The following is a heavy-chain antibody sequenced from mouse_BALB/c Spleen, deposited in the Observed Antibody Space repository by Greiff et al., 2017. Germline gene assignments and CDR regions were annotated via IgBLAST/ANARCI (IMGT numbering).Heavy chain of an antibody. CDR1: GYTFTSYY. V-gene: IGHV1S56*01. Sequence: VQLQQSGPELVKPGASVRISCKASGYTFTSYYIHWVQQRPGQGLEWIGWIYPGNVNTKYNEKFKGKATLTADKSSSTAYMQLSSLTSEDSAVYFCARYYGSSYFDYWGQGTTLTVSS. CDR2: IYPGNVNT. D-gene: IGHD1-1*01. J-gene: IGHJ2*01. CDR3: ARYYGSSYFDY.